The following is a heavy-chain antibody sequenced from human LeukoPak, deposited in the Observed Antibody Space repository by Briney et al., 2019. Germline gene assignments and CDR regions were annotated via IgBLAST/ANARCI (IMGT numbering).Heavy chain of an antibody. V-gene: IGHV3-53*01. D-gene: IGHD3-3*01. CDR3: ARDRAIILFGAFDI. Sequence: GGSLRLSCAASGFTVSSNYMSWVRQAPGKGLEWVSIIYSGGSTFYADSVKGRFTISRDNAKNSLYLQMNSLRAEDTAVYYCARDRAIILFGAFDIWGPGTMVTVSS. CDR2: IYSGGST. J-gene: IGHJ3*02. CDR1: GFTVSSNY.